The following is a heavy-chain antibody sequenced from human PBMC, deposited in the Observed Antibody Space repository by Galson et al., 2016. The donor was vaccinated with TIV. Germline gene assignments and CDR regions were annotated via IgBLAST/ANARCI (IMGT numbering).Heavy chain of an antibody. CDR2: ISSSGDNK. CDR1: GFTFSDYF. V-gene: IGHV3-11*01. Sequence: SLRLSCAASGFTFSDYFMTWIRQAPGKGLEWVSYISSSGDNKYYADSVKGRFTISRDNAKNSLYLQLNNLRAQDTAVYFCARERRYDWNFFYYYYTYVWGKATTVTV. D-gene: IGHD1-7*01. CDR3: ARERRYDWNFFYYYYTYV. J-gene: IGHJ6*03.